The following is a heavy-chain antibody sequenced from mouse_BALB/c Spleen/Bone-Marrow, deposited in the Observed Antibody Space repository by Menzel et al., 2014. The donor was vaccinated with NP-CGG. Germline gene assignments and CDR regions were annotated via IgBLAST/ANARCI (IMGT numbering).Heavy chain of an antibody. V-gene: IGHV5-17*02. CDR1: GFTFSSFG. CDR2: ISSGSSTV. Sequence: EVQLQESGGGLVQPGGSRKLSCAASGFTFSSFGMHWVRQAPEKGLEWVAYISSGSSTVYYADKVMGRITISRDNPKNTLFLQMTSLRSEDTAMYYCARSGSSSCYFDYWGQGTTLTVSS. J-gene: IGHJ2*01. CDR3: ARSGSSSCYFDY. D-gene: IGHD1-1*01.